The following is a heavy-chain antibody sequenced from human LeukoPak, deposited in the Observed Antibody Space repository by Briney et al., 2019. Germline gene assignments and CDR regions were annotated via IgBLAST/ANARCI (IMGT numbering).Heavy chain of an antibody. CDR1: GGSISSSSYY. Sequence: SETLSLTYTVSGGSISSSSYYWGWIRQPPGKGLEWIGSIYYSGSTYYNPSLKSRVTISVDTSKNQFSLKLSSVTAADTAIYYCARQYDSGSYYNWFDPWGQGTQVTVSS. V-gene: IGHV4-39*01. J-gene: IGHJ5*02. D-gene: IGHD3-10*01. CDR3: ARQYDSGSYYNWFDP. CDR2: IYYSGST.